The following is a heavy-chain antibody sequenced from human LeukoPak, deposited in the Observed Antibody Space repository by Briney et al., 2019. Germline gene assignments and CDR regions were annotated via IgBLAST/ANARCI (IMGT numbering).Heavy chain of an antibody. Sequence: GGSLRLSCAASGFTFSNYAMSWVRQAPGKGLEWVSAISSSTYYADSVKGRFTISRDNSKNMLYLQMNSLRAEDTAIYYCAKDHPRSGWAFDYWGQGTLATVSS. D-gene: IGHD6-19*01. CDR1: GFTFSNYA. CDR3: AKDHPRSGWAFDY. V-gene: IGHV3-23*01. CDR2: ISSST. J-gene: IGHJ4*02.